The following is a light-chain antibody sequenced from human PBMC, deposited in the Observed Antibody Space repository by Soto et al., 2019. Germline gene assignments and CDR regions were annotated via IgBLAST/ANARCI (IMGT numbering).Light chain of an antibody. CDR1: SSDVGGYNY. Sequence: QSALTQPASVSGSPGQSITISCTGTSSDVGGYNYVSWYQQHPGTSPKLMIYEVSNRPSGVSNRFSGSKSGNTASLIISGLRAEDEGDYYCSSYTGRSTWAFGGGTKLTVL. J-gene: IGLJ3*02. CDR3: SSYTGRSTWA. V-gene: IGLV2-14*01. CDR2: EVS.